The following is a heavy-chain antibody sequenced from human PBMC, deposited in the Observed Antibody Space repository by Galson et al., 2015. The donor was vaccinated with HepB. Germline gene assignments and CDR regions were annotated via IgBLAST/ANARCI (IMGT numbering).Heavy chain of an antibody. CDR3: AREGFSSGHAGIFDC. D-gene: IGHD3-22*01. J-gene: IGHJ4*02. Sequence: SLRLSCAASGLIFRHSVMHWVRQAPGKGLEWVALILADDGRNTNFADSVKGRFTISRDNSKNTLFLEMNSLRAEDTAVYYCAREGFSSGHAGIFDCWGQGTLVTVSS. CDR2: ILADDGRNT. CDR1: GLIFRHSV. V-gene: IGHV3-30*04.